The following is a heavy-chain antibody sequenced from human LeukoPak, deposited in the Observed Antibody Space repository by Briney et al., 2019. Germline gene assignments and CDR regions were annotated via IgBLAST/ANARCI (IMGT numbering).Heavy chain of an antibody. V-gene: IGHV1-18*01. CDR2: ISAYNGNT. J-gene: IGHJ4*02. CDR3: ARGPHYYDSSGYYFDY. D-gene: IGHD3-22*01. CDR1: GYTFTSYG. Sequence: ASVKVSCKASGYTFTSYGISWVRQAPGQGLEWMGWISAYNGNTNYAQKLQGRVTMTTDTSTSTAYMELRSLRSDATAVYYCARGPHYYDSSGYYFDYWGQGPLVTVSS.